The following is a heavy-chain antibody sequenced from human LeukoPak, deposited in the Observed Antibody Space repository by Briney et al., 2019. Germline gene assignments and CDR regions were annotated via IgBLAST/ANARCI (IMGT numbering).Heavy chain of an antibody. D-gene: IGHD5-18*01. CDR3: ARVTYSTFDY. Sequence: SETLSLTCAVYGGSFSGYYWSWIRQPPGKGLEWIGEINHSGSTNYNPSLKSRVTISVDTSKNQFSLKLSSVTAADTAVYYCARVTYSTFDYWGQGTLVTVSS. V-gene: IGHV4-34*01. CDR2: INHSGST. J-gene: IGHJ4*02. CDR1: GGSFSGYY.